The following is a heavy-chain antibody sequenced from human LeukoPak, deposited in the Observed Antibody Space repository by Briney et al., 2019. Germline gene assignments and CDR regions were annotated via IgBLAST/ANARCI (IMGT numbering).Heavy chain of an antibody. CDR3: ARVGSGSYYYFDY. V-gene: IGHV3-53*01. Sequence: PGGSLRLSCAASGFTVSSNYMSWVRRAPGKGLEWVSVIYSGGSTYYADSVKGRFTISRDNSKNTLYLQMNSLRAEDTAVYYCARVGSGSYYYFDYWGQGTLVTVSS. CDR1: GFTVSSNY. CDR2: IYSGGST. D-gene: IGHD3-10*01. J-gene: IGHJ4*02.